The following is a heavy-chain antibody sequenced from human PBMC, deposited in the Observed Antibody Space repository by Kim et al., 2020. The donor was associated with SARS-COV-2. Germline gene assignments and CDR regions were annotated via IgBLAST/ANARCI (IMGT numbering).Heavy chain of an antibody. V-gene: IGHV1-8*01. D-gene: IGHD2-2*01. CDR2: MNPNSGNT. Sequence: ASVKVSCKASGYTFTSYDINWVRQATGQGLEWMGWMNPNSGNTGYAQKFQGRVTMTRNTSISTAYMELSSLRSEDTAVYYCAKGGVGVAYCSSTSCYPPGLYYYYGMDVWGQGTTVTVSS. CDR1: GYTFTSYD. CDR3: AKGGVGVAYCSSTSCYPPGLYYYYGMDV. J-gene: IGHJ6*02.